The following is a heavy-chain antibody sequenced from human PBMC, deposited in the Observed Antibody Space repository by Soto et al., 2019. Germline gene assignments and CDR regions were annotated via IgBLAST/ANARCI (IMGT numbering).Heavy chain of an antibody. CDR1: CGSFSGYY. V-gene: IGHV4-34*01. J-gene: IGHJ4*02. CDR2: VNHSGTT. Sequence: PSETLSLTCAVYCGSFSGYYWTWIRQSPEKGLEWIGEVNHSGTTYYNPSLKTRVTISVHTPKNQFSLKMSSVTAADTAVYYCARGIGYCSSINCYSSRRLRFDSWGQGTLVT. CDR3: ARGIGYCSSINCYSSRRLRFDS. D-gene: IGHD2-2*01.